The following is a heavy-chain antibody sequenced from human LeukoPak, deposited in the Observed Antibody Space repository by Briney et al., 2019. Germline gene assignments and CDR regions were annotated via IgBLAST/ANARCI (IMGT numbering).Heavy chain of an antibody. D-gene: IGHD4-23*01. Sequence: PGGSLRLSCAASGFTVSSNYMSWVRQAPGKGLEWVSVIYSGGSTYYADSVKGRFTISRDNSKNTLYLQMNSLRAEDTAVYYCARDYGGNPRGYMDVWGKGTTVTVSS. CDR2: IYSGGST. V-gene: IGHV3-66*01. CDR3: ARDYGGNPRGYMDV. CDR1: GFTVSSNY. J-gene: IGHJ6*03.